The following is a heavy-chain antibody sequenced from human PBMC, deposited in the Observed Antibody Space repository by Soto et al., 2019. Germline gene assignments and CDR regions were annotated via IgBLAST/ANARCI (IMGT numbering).Heavy chain of an antibody. CDR1: GFTVSSNY. D-gene: IGHD3-22*01. J-gene: IGHJ4*02. V-gene: IGHV3-66*01. CDR3: AKDEAYYYDSSGPDY. CDR2: IYTGGST. Sequence: GGSLRLSCAASGFTVSSNYMTWVRQAPGKGLEWVSVIYTGGSTYYADSVKGRFTISGDNSKNTLYLQMNSLRAEDTAVYYCAKDEAYYYDSSGPDYWGQGTLVTVSS.